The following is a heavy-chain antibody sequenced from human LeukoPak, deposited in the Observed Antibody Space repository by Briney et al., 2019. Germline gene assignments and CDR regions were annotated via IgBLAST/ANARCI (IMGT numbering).Heavy chain of an antibody. J-gene: IGHJ4*02. D-gene: IGHD3-10*01. CDR2: IYHSGST. Sequence: TPSETLSLTCTVSGGSISSTNYYWGWIRQSPGKGLEWIGSIYHSGSTYYNPSLKSRVTISVDTSKNQFSLKLSSVTAADTAVYYCARDRWDYYGSGSFDDYWGQGTLVTVSS. CDR1: GGSISSTNYY. V-gene: IGHV4-39*07. CDR3: ARDRWDYYGSGSFDDY.